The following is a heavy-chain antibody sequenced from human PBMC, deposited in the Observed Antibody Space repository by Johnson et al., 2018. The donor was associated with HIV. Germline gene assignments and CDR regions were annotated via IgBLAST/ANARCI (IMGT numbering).Heavy chain of an antibody. Sequence: VQLVESGGGLVQPGGSLRLSCAASGFTFSSYWMHWARQAPGKGLVWVSRINSDGSSTSYADSVKGRFTISRDNAKNTLYLQMNSLRAEDTAVYYCARDKAVGYSSGWHAFDIWGQGTMVTVSS. J-gene: IGHJ3*02. D-gene: IGHD6-19*01. CDR3: ARDKAVGYSSGWHAFDI. V-gene: IGHV3-74*01. CDR1: GFTFSSYW. CDR2: INSDGSST.